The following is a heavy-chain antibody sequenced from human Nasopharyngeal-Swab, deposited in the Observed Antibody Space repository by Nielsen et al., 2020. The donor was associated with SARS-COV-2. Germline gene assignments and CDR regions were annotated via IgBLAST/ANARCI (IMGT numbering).Heavy chain of an antibody. Sequence: GGSLRLSCKGSGYSFTSYWIGWVRQMTGKGLEWMGIIYPGDADTRYSPSVQGQVTISADKSISTAYLQWSSLKASDTAMYYCARQGAVAGYYYYYMDVWGKGTTVTVSS. CDR1: GYSFTSYW. V-gene: IGHV5-51*01. D-gene: IGHD6-19*01. CDR2: IYPGDADT. CDR3: ARQGAVAGYYYYYMDV. J-gene: IGHJ6*03.